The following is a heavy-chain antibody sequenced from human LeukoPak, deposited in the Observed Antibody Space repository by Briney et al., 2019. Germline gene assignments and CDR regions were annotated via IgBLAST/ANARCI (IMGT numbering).Heavy chain of an antibody. V-gene: IGHV1-18*01. CDR3: ASATLRCSGGSCYEMDV. CDR1: GYTFTSYG. Sequence: ASVKVSCKASGYTFTSYGISWVRQAPGQGLEWMGWISAYNGNTKYAQKLQGRVTMTRDTSTSTAYMELRSLRSDDTAVYYCASATLRCSGGSCYEMDVWGKGTTVTVSS. J-gene: IGHJ6*04. CDR2: ISAYNGNT. D-gene: IGHD2-15*01.